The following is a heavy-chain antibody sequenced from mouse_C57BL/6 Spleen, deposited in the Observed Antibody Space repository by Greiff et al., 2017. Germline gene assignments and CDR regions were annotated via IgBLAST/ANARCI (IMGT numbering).Heavy chain of an antibody. CDR3: ARDYHGSSYHYYAMDY. Sequence: EVKLVESGGGLVKPGGSLKLSCAASGFTFSSYAMSWVRQTPAKRLEWVATISDGGSYTYYPDNVKGRFTISRDNAKNNLYLQMSHLKSEDTAMYYCARDYHGSSYHYYAMDYWGQGTSVTVSS. CDR1: GFTFSSYA. D-gene: IGHD1-1*01. V-gene: IGHV5-4*01. CDR2: ISDGGSYT. J-gene: IGHJ4*01.